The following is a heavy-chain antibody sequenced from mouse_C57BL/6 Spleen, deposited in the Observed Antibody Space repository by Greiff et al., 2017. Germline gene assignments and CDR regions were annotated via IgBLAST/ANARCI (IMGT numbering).Heavy chain of an antibody. J-gene: IGHJ1*03. V-gene: IGHV7-3*01. D-gene: IGHD2-1*01. CDR3: ARLYGNYVWYFDV. CDR2: LRNKANGYTT. Sequence: EVQLVESGGGLVQPGGSLSLSCAASGFTFTDYYMSWVRQPPGKALELLGFLRNKANGYTTEYSASVKGRFTISRDNSQSILYLQMHALRAEDSATYYCARLYGNYVWYFDVWGTGTTVTVSS. CDR1: GFTFTDYY.